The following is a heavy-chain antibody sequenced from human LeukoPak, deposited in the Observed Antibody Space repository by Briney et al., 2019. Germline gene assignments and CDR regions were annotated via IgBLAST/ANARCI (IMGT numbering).Heavy chain of an antibody. CDR1: GFIFNNYI. V-gene: IGHV3-21*01. CDR3: ARGGQQMVPPYGLDV. CDR2: ITGSGSFV. D-gene: IGHD6-13*01. Sequence: GGSLRLSCAVSGFIFNNYIMNWVRQAPGKGLEWVSSITGSGSFVYYADSVKGRFTISRDNAKNSLFLQMNSLRAEDTAVYYCARGGQQMVPPYGLDVWGQGTTVTVSS. J-gene: IGHJ6*02.